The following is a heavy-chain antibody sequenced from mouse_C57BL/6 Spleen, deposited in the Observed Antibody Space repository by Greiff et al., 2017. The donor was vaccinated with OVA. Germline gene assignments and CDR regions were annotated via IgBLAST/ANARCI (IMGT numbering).Heavy chain of an antibody. D-gene: IGHD1-1*01. CDR1: GFTFSSYA. CDR2: ISDGGSYT. CDR3: ARDYGSSYWYFDV. V-gene: IGHV5-4*01. Sequence: LVESGGGLVKPGGSLKLSCAASGFTFSSYAMSWVRQTPEKRLEWVATISDGGSYTYYPDNVKGRFTISRDNAKNNLYLQMSHLKSEDTAMYYCARDYGSSYWYFDVWGTGTTVTVSS. J-gene: IGHJ1*03.